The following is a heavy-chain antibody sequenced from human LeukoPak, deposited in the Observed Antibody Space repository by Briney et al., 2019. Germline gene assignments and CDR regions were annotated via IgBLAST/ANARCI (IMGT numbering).Heavy chain of an antibody. J-gene: IGHJ4*02. Sequence: GESLRLSCAASGFTFSTYAMNWVRQAPGKGLEWVSVISGSGGSTYYADSVKGRFTISRDNSKNTLYLQMNSLRAEDTAVYYCAKGTLLWFGEFLFDYWGQGTLVTVSS. V-gene: IGHV3-23*01. D-gene: IGHD3-10*01. CDR2: ISGSGGST. CDR1: GFTFSTYA. CDR3: AKGTLLWFGEFLFDY.